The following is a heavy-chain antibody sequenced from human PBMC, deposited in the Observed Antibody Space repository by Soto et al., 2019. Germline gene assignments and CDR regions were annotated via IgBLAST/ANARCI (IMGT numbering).Heavy chain of an antibody. CDR2: IYYSGST. V-gene: IGHV4-31*03. CDR1: GGSISSGGYY. Sequence: QVQLQESGPGLVKPSQTLSLTCTVSGGSISSGGYYWSWIRQHPGKGLEWIGYIYYSGSTYYNPSLKSRVTISVDTAKNQFSLKLSSVTAADTAVYYCARGPLNYYDSSGYYLAGWFDPWGQGTLVTVSS. D-gene: IGHD3-22*01. J-gene: IGHJ5*02. CDR3: ARGPLNYYDSSGYYLAGWFDP.